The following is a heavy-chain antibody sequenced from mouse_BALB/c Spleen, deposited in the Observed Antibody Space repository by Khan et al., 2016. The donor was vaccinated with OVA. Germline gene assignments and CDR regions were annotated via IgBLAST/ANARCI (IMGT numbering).Heavy chain of an antibody. V-gene: IGHV1-7*01. D-gene: IGHD1-1*01. CDR2: INTSTGYT. CDR3: ARRGLRWDFDY. CDR1: GYTFINYW. J-gene: IGHJ2*01. Sequence: QVRLQQSGAELAKPGASVKMSCKASGYTFINYWILWIKQRPGQGLEWIGYINTSTGYTEYNQNFKDKATLTADKSSSTAYMQLSSLTSEDSTVYYCARRGLRWDFDYWGQGTTLTVSS.